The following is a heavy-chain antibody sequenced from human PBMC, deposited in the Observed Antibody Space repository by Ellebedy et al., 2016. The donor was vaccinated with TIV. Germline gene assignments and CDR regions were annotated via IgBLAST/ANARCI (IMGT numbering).Heavy chain of an antibody. V-gene: IGHV5-51*01. Sequence: GESLKISCKGSGYSFTNYWIAWVRQMPGKGLEWMGIIYPGDSDTRYSPSFQGQVTISADKSISTAYLQWSSLKASDTAMYYCARPRYSSGWYGAEVSAFDYWGQGTLVTVSS. CDR1: GYSFTNYW. J-gene: IGHJ4*02. D-gene: IGHD6-19*01. CDR2: IYPGDSDT. CDR3: ARPRYSSGWYGAEVSAFDY.